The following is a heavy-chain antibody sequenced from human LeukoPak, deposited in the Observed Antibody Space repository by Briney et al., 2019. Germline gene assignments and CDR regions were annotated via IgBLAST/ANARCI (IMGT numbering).Heavy chain of an antibody. CDR2: TYYTGAS. CDR3: ARESPSLTVSGGPGVFDI. D-gene: IGHD4-23*01. J-gene: IGHJ3*02. CDR1: DDSISPYY. V-gene: IGHV4-59*01. Sequence: PSETLSLTCTVSDDSISPYYWAWIRQPPGEGLEWIGSTYYTGASNYTPSLKSRVTISVDTSKNQFSLSLTSVTAADTAVYYCARESPSLTVSGGPGVFDIWGQGTMVTVSS.